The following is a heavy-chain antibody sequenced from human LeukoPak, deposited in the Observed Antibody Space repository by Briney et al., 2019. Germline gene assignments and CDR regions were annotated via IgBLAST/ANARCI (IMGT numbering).Heavy chain of an antibody. CDR3: AQQQLVPNWFDP. Sequence: SVKVSCKASGGTFSSYAISWVRQAPGQGLEWMGRIIPILGIANYAQKFQGRVTITADKSTSTAYMELSSLRSEDTAVYYCAQQQLVPNWFDPWGQGTLVTVSS. V-gene: IGHV1-69*04. CDR1: GGTFSSYA. CDR2: IIPILGIA. D-gene: IGHD6-13*01. J-gene: IGHJ5*02.